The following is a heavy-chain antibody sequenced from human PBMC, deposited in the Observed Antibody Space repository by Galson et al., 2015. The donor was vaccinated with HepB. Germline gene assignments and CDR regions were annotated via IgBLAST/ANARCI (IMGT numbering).Heavy chain of an antibody. D-gene: IGHD6-19*01. CDR1: GFTFSSYA. J-gene: IGHJ4*02. Sequence: SLRLSCAASGFTFSSYAMHWVRQAPGKGLEWVAVVSYDGSNKYYADSVKGRFTISRDNSKNTLYLQMNSLRAEDTAVYYCARSKYSSGWYGLYYFDYWGQGTLVTVSS. CDR3: ARSKYSSGWYGLYYFDY. V-gene: IGHV3-30-3*01. CDR2: VSYDGSNK.